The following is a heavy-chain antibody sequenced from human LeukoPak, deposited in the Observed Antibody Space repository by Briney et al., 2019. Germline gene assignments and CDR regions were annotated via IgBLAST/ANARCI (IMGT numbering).Heavy chain of an antibody. Sequence: SETLSLTCTASGASISNYYWSWIRQSPGKGLEWIGYMLYSGSTNQNPSLRSRVTISVDTSKNQVSLKLSSVTAADTAVYYCARSDIWGSYRFLDYWGQGALVTVSS. CDR2: MLYSGST. CDR1: GASISNYY. D-gene: IGHD3-16*02. CDR3: ARSDIWGSYRFLDY. V-gene: IGHV4-59*08. J-gene: IGHJ4*02.